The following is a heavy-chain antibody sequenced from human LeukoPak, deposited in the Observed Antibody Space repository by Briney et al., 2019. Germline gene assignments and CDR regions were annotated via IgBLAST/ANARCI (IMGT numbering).Heavy chain of an antibody. CDR3: ARGDNIVHPAYYFDY. Sequence: GGSLRLSCAASGFTFRDYYMSWIRQAPGKGLEWVAVIWYDGSNKYYADSVKGRFTISRDNSKNTLYLQMNSLRAEDTAVYYCARGDNIVHPAYYFDYWGQGTLVTVSS. V-gene: IGHV3-33*08. J-gene: IGHJ4*02. CDR1: GFTFRDYY. D-gene: IGHD2-8*01. CDR2: IWYDGSNK.